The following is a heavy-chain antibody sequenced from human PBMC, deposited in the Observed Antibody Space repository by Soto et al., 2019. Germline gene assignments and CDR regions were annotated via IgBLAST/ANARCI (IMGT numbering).Heavy chain of an antibody. CDR2: IYSGRTT. D-gene: IGHD3-3*01. CDR1: GFSVSDYY. V-gene: IGHV3-53*01. J-gene: IGHJ4*02. CDR3: VRGPADSMLRLLEWPYGDY. Sequence: GGSLRLSCAASGFSVSDYYMNWVRQAPGKGLEWVSIIYSGRTTYYADSVKGRFTISRDDSKNTLYLQMNSLRPADAALYYCVRGPADSMLRLLEWPYGDYWGQGTLVTVSS.